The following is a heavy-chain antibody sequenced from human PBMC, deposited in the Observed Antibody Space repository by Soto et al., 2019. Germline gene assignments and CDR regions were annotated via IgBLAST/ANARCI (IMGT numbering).Heavy chain of an antibody. V-gene: IGHV3-74*03. CDR2: ISHDERTT. J-gene: IGHJ4*02. Sequence: GGALRVYGAASGVAFSNYWMHWIRQAPGKGLVWVSRISHDERTTTYADSVKGRFTISRDNAKNTVFLEMKSLRAEDTAVYYCARGGASHAHPPDHWGQGTLVTVSS. D-gene: IGHD2-8*01. CDR1: GVAFSNYW. CDR3: ARGGASHAHPPDH.